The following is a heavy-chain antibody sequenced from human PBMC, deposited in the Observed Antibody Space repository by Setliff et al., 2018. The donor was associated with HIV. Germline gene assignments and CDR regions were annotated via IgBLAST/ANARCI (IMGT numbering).Heavy chain of an antibody. Sequence: GGSLRLSCAASGFTFSNHPMIWVRQAPGKGLEWVSCIDASSHYMSYVDSVKGRFTISRDNAKNSLFLQMDDLRAEDTAFYYCAKDIRKNMVQWGAFDIWGQGTMVTVSS. CDR1: GFTFSNHP. CDR2: IDASSHYM. CDR3: AKDIRKNMVQWGAFDI. D-gene: IGHD1-26*01. V-gene: IGHV3-21*04. J-gene: IGHJ3*02.